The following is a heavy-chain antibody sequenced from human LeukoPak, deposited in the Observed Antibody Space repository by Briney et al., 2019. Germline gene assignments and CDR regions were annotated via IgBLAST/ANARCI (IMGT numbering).Heavy chain of an antibody. D-gene: IGHD1-26*01. CDR1: GFIFSNDW. J-gene: IGHJ4*02. CDR3: TTATKSGTYSRGY. V-gene: IGHV3-15*01. CDR2: VKSKTDGGTT. Sequence: GGSLRLSCAASGFIFSNDWMNWVRQAPGKGLEWVGRVKSKTDGGTTDYAAPVKGRFTISRDDSKNTLYLQMNSLKTEDTAVYYCTTATKSGTYSRGYWGQGTLVTVPS.